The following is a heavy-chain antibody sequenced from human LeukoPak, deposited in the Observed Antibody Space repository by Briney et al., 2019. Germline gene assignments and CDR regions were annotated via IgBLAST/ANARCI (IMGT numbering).Heavy chain of an antibody. D-gene: IGHD3-3*01. J-gene: IGHJ4*02. CDR3: AKDMRGRFWSGYIDFDY. V-gene: IGHV3-9*01. CDR1: GFTFDDYA. CDR2: ISWNSGSI. Sequence: PGGSLRLSCAASGFTFDDYAMHWVRQAPGKGLEWVSGISWNSGSIGYADSVKGRFTISRDNAKNSLYLQMNSLRAEDTALYYCAKDMRGRFWSGYIDFDYWGQGTLVTVSS.